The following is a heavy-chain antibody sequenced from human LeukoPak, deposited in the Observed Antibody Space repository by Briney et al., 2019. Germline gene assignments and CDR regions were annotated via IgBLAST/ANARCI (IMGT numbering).Heavy chain of an antibody. Sequence: SETLSLTCTVSAGSISSYYWSWIRQPPGKGLEWIGYIYYSGSTDYNPSLKSRVTISVDTSKNQFSLKLSSVTAADTAVYYCARRPSSWFTSFDSWGQGTLVTVSS. J-gene: IGHJ4*02. V-gene: IGHV4-59*08. D-gene: IGHD6-13*01. CDR3: ARRPSSWFTSFDS. CDR1: AGSISSYY. CDR2: IYYSGST.